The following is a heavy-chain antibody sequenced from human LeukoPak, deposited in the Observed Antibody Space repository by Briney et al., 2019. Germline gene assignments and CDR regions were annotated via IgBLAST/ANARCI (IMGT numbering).Heavy chain of an antibody. CDR1: GGSLSSGSYY. Sequence: SETLSLTCTVSGGSLSSGSYYWSWIRQPAGKGLERIGRIYTSGSTKYNPSLRSRVTISVDTSRNQFSLKLSSVTAADTAVYYCARITCGGDCRAHYYHYYMDVWGKGTRVTISS. D-gene: IGHD2-21*02. J-gene: IGHJ6*03. CDR2: IYTSGST. CDR3: ARITCGGDCRAHYYHYYMDV. V-gene: IGHV4-61*02.